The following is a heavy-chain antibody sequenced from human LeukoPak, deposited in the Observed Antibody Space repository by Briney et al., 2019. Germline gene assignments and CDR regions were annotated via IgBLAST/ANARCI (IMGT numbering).Heavy chain of an antibody. V-gene: IGHV5-51*01. CDR2: INPGNSDA. CDR3: GRGASSFDY. Sequence: GESLKISCKASGYNFPKYWIGWVRQMPGKGLEWMGIINPGNSDARYSPSFQGHVTNSVDKSINTVFLQWSSPEASDSATYYCGRGASSFDYWGQGTLVTVSS. J-gene: IGHJ4*02. CDR1: GYNFPKYW. D-gene: IGHD1-26*01.